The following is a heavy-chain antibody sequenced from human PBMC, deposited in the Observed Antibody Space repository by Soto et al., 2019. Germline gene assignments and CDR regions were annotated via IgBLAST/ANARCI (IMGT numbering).Heavy chain of an antibody. CDR2: IIPILGIA. Sequence: SVKVSCQASGYTFTSYGISWVRQAPGQGLEWMGRIIPILGIANYAQKFQGRVTITADKSTSTAYMELSSLRSEDTAVYYCAREPRYCRGGSCSITGDAFDIWGQGTMVTVSS. D-gene: IGHD2-15*01. CDR1: GYTFTSYG. J-gene: IGHJ3*02. V-gene: IGHV1-69*04. CDR3: AREPRYCRGGSCSITGDAFDI.